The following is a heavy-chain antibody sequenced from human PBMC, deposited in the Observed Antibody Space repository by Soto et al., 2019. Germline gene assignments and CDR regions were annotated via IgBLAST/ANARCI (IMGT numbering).Heavy chain of an antibody. CDR1: GGSISSYY. V-gene: IGHV4-59*01. D-gene: IGHD2-15*01. Sequence: PSETLSLTCTVSGGSISSYYWSWIRQPPGKGLEWIGYIYYSGSTNYNPSLKSRVTISVDTSKNQFSLKLSSVTAADTAVYYCARVLRYCSGGSCYTVDPCGQGTLVTLS. CDR3: ARVLRYCSGGSCYTVDP. CDR2: IYYSGST. J-gene: IGHJ5*02.